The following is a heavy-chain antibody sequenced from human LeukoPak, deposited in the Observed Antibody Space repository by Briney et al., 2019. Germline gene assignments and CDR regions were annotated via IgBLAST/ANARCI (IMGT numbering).Heavy chain of an antibody. Sequence: GGSLRLSCAASGFTFSSYSMNWVRQAPGKGLEWVSSISSSSSYIYYADSVNGRFTISRDNAKNSLYLQMNSLRAEDTAVYYCAREPHSSSPDYMDVWGKGTTVTVSS. D-gene: IGHD6-13*01. V-gene: IGHV3-21*01. J-gene: IGHJ6*03. CDR3: AREPHSSSPDYMDV. CDR1: GFTFSSYS. CDR2: ISSSSSYI.